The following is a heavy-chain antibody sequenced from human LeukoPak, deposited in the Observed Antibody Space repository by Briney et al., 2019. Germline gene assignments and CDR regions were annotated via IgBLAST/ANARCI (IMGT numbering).Heavy chain of an antibody. CDR2: ISGSGGST. CDR1: GFTFSSYE. J-gene: IGHJ6*03. CDR3: AKVSPPYCSSTSCYDGYYMDV. D-gene: IGHD2-2*01. V-gene: IGHV3-23*01. Sequence: PGGSLRLSCAASGFTFSSYEMNWVRQAPGKGLEWVSAISGSGGSTYYADSVKGRFTISRDNSKNTLYLQMNSLRAEDTAVYYCAKVSPPYCSSTSCYDGYYMDVWGKGTTVTISS.